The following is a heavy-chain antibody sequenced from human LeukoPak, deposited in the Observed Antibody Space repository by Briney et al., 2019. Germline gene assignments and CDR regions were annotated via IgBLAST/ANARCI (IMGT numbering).Heavy chain of an antibody. CDR2: IYPGDSDT. CDR3: AKIDRKFCSRSSCYALDY. CDR1: GYSFTSYW. V-gene: IGHV5-51*01. J-gene: IGHJ4*02. D-gene: IGHD2-2*01. Sequence: GESLKISCKCSGYSFTSYWIGWVRQMPGKGLEWMGIIYPGDSDTRCRPSFQGQVTISVDKSISTAYLQWSSLKASDTAIYYCAKIDRKFCSRSSCYALDYWGQGTQVTVSS.